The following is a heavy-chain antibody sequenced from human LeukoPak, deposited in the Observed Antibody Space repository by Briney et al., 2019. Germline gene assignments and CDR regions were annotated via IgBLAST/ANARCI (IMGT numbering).Heavy chain of an antibody. V-gene: IGHV4-39*07. Sequence: SETLSLTCTVSGGSISSSSYYWGWMRQPPGKGLEWIGSIYYSGSTYYNPSLKSRVTISVDTSKNQFSLKLSSVTAADTAVYYCARVPAATNWFDPWAREPWSPSPQ. CDR3: ARVPAATNWFDP. CDR1: GGSISSSSYY. CDR2: IYYSGST. D-gene: IGHD2-2*01. J-gene: IGHJ5*02.